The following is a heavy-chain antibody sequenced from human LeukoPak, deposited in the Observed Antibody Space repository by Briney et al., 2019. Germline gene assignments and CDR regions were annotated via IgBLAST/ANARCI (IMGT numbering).Heavy chain of an antibody. CDR2: INPNSGGT. CDR1: GYTFTGYY. V-gene: IGHV1-2*02. CDR3: ARERRAAAGTGFDP. J-gene: IGHJ5*02. Sequence: GASVKVSCKASGYTFTGYYMHWVRQAPGQGLEWMGWINPNSGGTNYAQKFQGRVTMTRDTSISTAYMELSRLRSDDTAVYYCARERRAAAGTGFDPWGQGTLVTVSS. D-gene: IGHD6-13*01.